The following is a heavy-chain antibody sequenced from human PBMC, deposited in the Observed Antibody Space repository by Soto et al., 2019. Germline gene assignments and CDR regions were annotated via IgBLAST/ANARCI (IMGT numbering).Heavy chain of an antibody. D-gene: IGHD1-26*01. CDR1: GGSISSSSYA. CDR3: ARVTVAVPATTHYFDY. V-gene: IGHV4-39*07. CDR2: IYYSGST. Sequence: PWPTLSLTCTDSGGSISSSSYAWAWVRQPPGKGLEWIGCIYYSGSTNYNPSLKSRVTISADTSKNQFSLKLGSVTAADAAVYYYARVTVAVPATTHYFDYWGQGTPVTVSS. J-gene: IGHJ4*02.